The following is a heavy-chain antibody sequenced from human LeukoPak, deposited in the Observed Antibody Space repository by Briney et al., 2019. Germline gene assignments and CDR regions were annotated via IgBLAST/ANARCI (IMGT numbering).Heavy chain of an antibody. D-gene: IGHD3-10*01. CDR2: ITYDGSNK. V-gene: IGHV3-30*03. J-gene: IGHJ3*02. CDR3: ARHGSGSYRGAFDI. CDR1: GFTFSSYG. Sequence: GGSLRLSCAASGFTFSSYGMHWVRQAPGKGLEWVAVITYDGSNKYYADSVKGRFTISRDNSKNTLYLQMNSLRVEDTAIYYCARHGSGSYRGAFDIWGQGTMVTVSS.